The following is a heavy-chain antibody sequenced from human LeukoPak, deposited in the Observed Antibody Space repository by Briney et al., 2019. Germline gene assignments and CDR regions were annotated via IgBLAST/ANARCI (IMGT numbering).Heavy chain of an antibody. V-gene: IGHV4-39*01. CDR3: GRLGTYGYSYGHVDY. CDR2: IYYTGSS. D-gene: IGHD5-18*01. Sequence: SETLSLTCTVSGGSISSRDAYWGWMRQPPGKGREWVGTIYYTGSSYYNSSLKSRVTFSVDTSKNQISLTLKSVTAADTAVYYCGRLGTYGYSYGHVDYWGQGALVTVSS. J-gene: IGHJ4*02. CDR1: GGSISSRDAY.